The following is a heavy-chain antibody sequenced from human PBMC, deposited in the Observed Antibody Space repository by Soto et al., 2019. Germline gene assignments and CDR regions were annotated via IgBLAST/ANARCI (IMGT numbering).Heavy chain of an antibody. D-gene: IGHD3-10*01. CDR2: IYWDDDK. CDR3: AHSKGYFRGVIIEGGMDV. V-gene: IGHV2-5*02. CDR1: GFSLSTSGVG. J-gene: IGHJ6*02. Sequence: QITLKESGPTLVKPTQTLTLTCTFSGFSLSTSGVGVGWIRQPPGKALEWLALIYWDDDKRYSPSLKSRLTITKDTSKNQVVLTMTNMDPVDTATYYCAHSKGYFRGVIIEGGMDVWGQGTTVTVSS.